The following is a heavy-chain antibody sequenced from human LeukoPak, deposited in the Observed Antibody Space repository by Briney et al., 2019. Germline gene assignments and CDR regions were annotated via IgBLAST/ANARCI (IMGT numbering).Heavy chain of an antibody. Sequence: RGSRRLSCAIAGFTFSSYYISWVRQPPGKGLEWVSAISGSGGSTYYADSVEGRFTISRDNSKNTLYLQMNSLRAEDTAVYYCAKGGRVRGVTYYFDYWGQGTLVTVSS. D-gene: IGHD3-10*01. CDR2: ISGSGGST. V-gene: IGHV3-23*01. J-gene: IGHJ4*02. CDR1: GFTFSSYY. CDR3: AKGGRVRGVTYYFDY.